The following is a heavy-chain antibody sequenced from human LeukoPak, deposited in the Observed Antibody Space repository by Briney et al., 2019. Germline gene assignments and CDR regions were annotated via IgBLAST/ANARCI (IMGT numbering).Heavy chain of an antibody. CDR1: GGTFSSYA. CDR2: IIPIFGTA. J-gene: IGHJ3*02. Sequence: ASVKVSCKASGGTFSSYAISWVRQAPGQGLEWMGGIIPIFGTANYAQKFQGRVTITADESTSTAYMELSSLRSEDTAVYYCASFTYYDFWSGYNDAFDIWGQGTMVTVSS. CDR3: ASFTYYDFWSGYNDAFDI. V-gene: IGHV1-69*13. D-gene: IGHD3-3*01.